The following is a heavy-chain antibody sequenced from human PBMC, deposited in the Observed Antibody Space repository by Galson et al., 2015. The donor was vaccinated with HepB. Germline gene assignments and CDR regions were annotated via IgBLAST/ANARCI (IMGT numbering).Heavy chain of an antibody. Sequence: SLRLSCAASGFTFSRYGMHWVRQAPGKGLEWVAVISHDGINKYYADSVKGRFTISRDSSKNTLLLQMNSLGVEDTAVYYCAKDLWSPAVVIYYAMDVWGQGTTVTVSS. CDR2: ISHDGINK. CDR3: AKDLWSPAVVIYYAMDV. D-gene: IGHD3-22*01. V-gene: IGHV3-30*18. CDR1: GFTFSRYG. J-gene: IGHJ6*02.